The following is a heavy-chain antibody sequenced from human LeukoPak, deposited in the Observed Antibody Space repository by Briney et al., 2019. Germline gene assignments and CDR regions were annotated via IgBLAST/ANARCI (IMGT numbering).Heavy chain of an antibody. CDR3: AREWFGEPTLDY. D-gene: IGHD3-10*01. V-gene: IGHV1-2*02. J-gene: IGHJ4*02. CDR2: INPNSGGT. CDR1: GYTFTSHF. Sequence: ASVKVSCKASGYTFTSHFLHWVRQAPGQGLEWMGWINPNSGGTNYAQKFQGRVTMTRDTSISTAYMELSRLRSDDTAVYYCAREWFGEPTLDYWGQGTLVTVSS.